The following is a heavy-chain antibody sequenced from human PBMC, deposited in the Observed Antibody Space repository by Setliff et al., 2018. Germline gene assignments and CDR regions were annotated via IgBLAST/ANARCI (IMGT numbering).Heavy chain of an antibody. V-gene: IGHV3-53*05. CDR1: GLIVSDIH. CDR3: ARTCSGSGCYAGLES. J-gene: IGHJ4*02. Sequence: PGGSLRLSCAVSGLIVSDIHMTWVRQAPGKGLEWVSVIYNDGDTYHADSVKGRFTISRDNSKNTLYLQMNSLRPEDTAVYYCARTCSGSGCYAGLESWGQGTPVTVSS. CDR2: IYNDGDT. D-gene: IGHD2-15*01.